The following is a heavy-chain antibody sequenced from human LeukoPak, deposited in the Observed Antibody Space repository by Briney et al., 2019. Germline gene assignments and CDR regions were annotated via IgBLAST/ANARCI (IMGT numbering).Heavy chain of an antibody. Sequence: GGSLRLSCAASGFTFSSYEMNWVRQAPGKGLEWVSAISGSGGSTYYADSVKGRFTISRDNSKNTLYLQMNFLRADDTAVYYCATSQGDFLLSFFDNWGQGTLVTVSS. V-gene: IGHV3-23*01. CDR2: ISGSGGST. CDR1: GFTFSSYE. CDR3: ATSQGDFLLSFFDN. J-gene: IGHJ4*02. D-gene: IGHD3/OR15-3a*01.